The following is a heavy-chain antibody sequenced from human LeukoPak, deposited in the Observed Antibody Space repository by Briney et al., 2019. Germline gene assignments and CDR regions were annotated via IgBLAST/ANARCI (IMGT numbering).Heavy chain of an antibody. J-gene: IGHJ4*02. CDR2: IYYSGST. Sequence: SETLSLTCTVSGGSISSYYWSWIRQPPGKGPEWIGYIYYSGSTNYNPSLKSRVTISVDTSKNQVSLNLSSVTAADTAVYYCARGRGYNFYWGQGTLVTVSS. D-gene: IGHD5-24*01. V-gene: IGHV4-59*01. CDR3: ARGRGYNFY. CDR1: GGSISSYY.